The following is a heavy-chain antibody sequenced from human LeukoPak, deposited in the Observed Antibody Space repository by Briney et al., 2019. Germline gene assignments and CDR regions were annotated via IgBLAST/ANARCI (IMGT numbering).Heavy chain of an antibody. CDR3: ARVPRSYYYYYYMDV. CDR1: GGPLSGYH. V-gene: IGHV4-59*01. J-gene: IGHJ6*03. CDR2: IYYSGSS. Sequence: SETLSLTCNVSGGPLSGYHWLWMRHPLGKGLEWLGYIYYSGSSNYNPSLKSRVTISADTSKNQFSLKLSSVTAADTAVYYCARVPRSYYYYYYMDVWGKGTTVTVSS.